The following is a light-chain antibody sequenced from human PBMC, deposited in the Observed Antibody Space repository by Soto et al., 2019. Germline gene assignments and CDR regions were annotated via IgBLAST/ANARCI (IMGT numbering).Light chain of an antibody. V-gene: IGLV2-14*01. CDR3: SSYTRTNSYV. CDR1: SGDVGGYNY. CDR2: EVS. J-gene: IGLJ1*01. Sequence: QSVLPQPASVSGSPGQSITISCTGTSGDVGGYNYVSWYQQHPGKAPKLMIYEVSRRPSGVSNRFSGSKSGNTASLTISGLQAEDEADYHCSSYTRTNSYVFGTGTKLTVL.